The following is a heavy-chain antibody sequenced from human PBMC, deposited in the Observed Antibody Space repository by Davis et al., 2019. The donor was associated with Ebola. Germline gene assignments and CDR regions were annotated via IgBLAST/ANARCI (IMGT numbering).Heavy chain of an antibody. CDR1: GGSISSSSYY. CDR2: IYYSGST. D-gene: IGHD2-15*01. J-gene: IGHJ5*02. Sequence: SETLSLTCTVSGGSISSSSYYWGWIRQPPGKGLEWIGSIYYSGSTYYNPSLKSRVTISVDTSKNQFPLKLSSVTAADTAVYYCASGLLDWFDPWGQGTLVTVSS. V-gene: IGHV4-39*01. CDR3: ASGLLDWFDP.